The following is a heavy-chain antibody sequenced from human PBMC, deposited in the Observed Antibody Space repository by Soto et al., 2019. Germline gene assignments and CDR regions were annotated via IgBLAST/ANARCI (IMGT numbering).Heavy chain of an antibody. Sequence: PSETLSLTCTVSGGSISSSSYYWGWIRQPPGKGLEWIGSIYYSGSTYYNPSLKSRATISVDTSKNQFSLKLSSVTAADTAVYYCARRSLYGDYSDYWGQGTLVTVSS. CDR2: IYYSGST. V-gene: IGHV4-39*01. CDR1: GGSISSSSYY. CDR3: ARRSLYGDYSDY. J-gene: IGHJ4*02. D-gene: IGHD4-17*01.